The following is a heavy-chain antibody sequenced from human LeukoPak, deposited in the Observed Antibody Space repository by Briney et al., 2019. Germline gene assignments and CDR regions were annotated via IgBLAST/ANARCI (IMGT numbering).Heavy chain of an antibody. CDR1: GGSFSGYY. D-gene: IGHD3-10*01. V-gene: IGHV4-34*01. J-gene: IGHJ5*02. CDR2: INHSGST. Sequence: SGTLSLTCAVYGGSFSGYYWSWIRQPPGKGLEGIGEINHSGSTNYNPSLKSRVTISLDTSKNQFSLKLSSVTAADTAVYYCARHRPVLLWFGELSSNWFDPWGQGTLVTVSS. CDR3: ARHRPVLLWFGELSSNWFDP.